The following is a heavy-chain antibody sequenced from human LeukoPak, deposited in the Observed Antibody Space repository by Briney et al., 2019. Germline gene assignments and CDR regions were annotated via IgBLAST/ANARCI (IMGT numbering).Heavy chain of an antibody. J-gene: IGHJ5*02. D-gene: IGHD4-23*01. Sequence: VASVKVSCKASGGTFSSYAISWVRQAPGQGLEWMGGIIPIFGTANYAQKFQGRVTMTRNTSISTAYMELSSLRSEDTAVYYCARDNSVEDTAWWFDPWGQGTLVTVSS. V-gene: IGHV1-69*05. CDR2: IIPIFGTA. CDR1: GGTFSSYA. CDR3: ARDNSVEDTAWWFDP.